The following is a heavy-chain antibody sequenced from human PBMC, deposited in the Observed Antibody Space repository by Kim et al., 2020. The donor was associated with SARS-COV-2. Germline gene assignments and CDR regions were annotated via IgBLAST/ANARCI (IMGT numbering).Heavy chain of an antibody. CDR3: AKLAVAADYYGMDV. V-gene: IGHV3-9*01. CDR2: ISWNSGSI. Sequence: GGSLRLSCAASGFTFDDYAMHWVRQAPGKGLEWVSGISWNSGSIGYADSVKGRFTISRDNAKNSLYLQMNSLRAEDTALYYCAKLAVAADYYGMDVWGQGTTVTVSS. CDR1: GFTFDDYA. J-gene: IGHJ6*02. D-gene: IGHD6-19*01.